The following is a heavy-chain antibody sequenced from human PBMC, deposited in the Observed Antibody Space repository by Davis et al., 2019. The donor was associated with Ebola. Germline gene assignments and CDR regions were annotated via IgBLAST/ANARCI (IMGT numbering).Heavy chain of an antibody. CDR1: GYTFTSYA. CDR2: ISGYNGNT. V-gene: IGHV1-18*01. CDR3: ATTFGFDY. J-gene: IGHJ4*02. Sequence: AASVKVSCKASGYTFTSYAMHWVRQAPGQGLEWMGWISGYNGNTKYAQKLQGRVTMTTDTSTTTAYMELRSLRSDDSAVYYCATTFGFDYWGQGTLVTVSS. D-gene: IGHD3-16*01.